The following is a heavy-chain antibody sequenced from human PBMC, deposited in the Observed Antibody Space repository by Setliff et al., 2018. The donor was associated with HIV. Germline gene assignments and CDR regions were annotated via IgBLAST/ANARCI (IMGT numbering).Heavy chain of an antibody. CDR1: GGSTSSYY. Sequence: SETLSLTCTVSGGSTSSYYWSWIRQPPGKGLEWIGYIYYSGSTNYNPSLKSRVTISVDTSKNQFSLKLSSVTAADTAVYYCARYSSSWYYYYYYMDVWGKGTTVTVSS. J-gene: IGHJ6*03. D-gene: IGHD6-13*01. CDR2: IYYSGST. V-gene: IGHV4-59*01. CDR3: ARYSSSWYYYYYYMDV.